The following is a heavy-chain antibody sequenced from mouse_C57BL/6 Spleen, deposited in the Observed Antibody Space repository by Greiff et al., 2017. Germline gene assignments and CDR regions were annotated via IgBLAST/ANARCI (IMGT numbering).Heavy chain of an antibody. CDR3: AIFCPYYDYDAMDY. CDR2: IHPSDSDT. CDR1: GYTFTSYW. J-gene: IGHJ4*01. D-gene: IGHD2-10*01. Sequence: QVQLQQPGAELVKPGASVKVSCKASGYTFTSYWMHWVKQRPGQGLEWIGSIHPSDSDTNYNQKFKGKATLTVDKSSSTAYMQLSSLTSEDSAVYYCAIFCPYYDYDAMDYWGQGTSVTVSS. V-gene: IGHV1-74*01.